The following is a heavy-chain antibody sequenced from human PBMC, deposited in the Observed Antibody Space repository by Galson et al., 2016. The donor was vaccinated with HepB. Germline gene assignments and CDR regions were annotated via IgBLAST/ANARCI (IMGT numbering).Heavy chain of an antibody. Sequence: CKASGGTFSSYALSWVRQAPGQGLEWMGRIIPIFRTTNYAQKFQGRVSITADESTSTAYMELSSLRSEDTAVYYCARPQHEGGNYYSFDYWGQGTLVTVSS. D-gene: IGHD1-26*01. J-gene: IGHJ4*02. CDR1: GGTFSSYA. CDR3: ARPQHEGGNYYSFDY. CDR2: IIPIFRTT. V-gene: IGHV1-69*01.